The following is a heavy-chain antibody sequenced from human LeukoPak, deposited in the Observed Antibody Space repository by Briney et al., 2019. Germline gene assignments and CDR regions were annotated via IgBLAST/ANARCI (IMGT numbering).Heavy chain of an antibody. J-gene: IGHJ3*02. Sequence: GGSLRLSCAASGFTVSSNYMSWVRQAPGKGLEWVSVIYSGGSTYYADSVKGRFTISRDNSKNTLYLQMNSLRAEDTAVYYCARSLRQGSGTAHAFDIWGQGTMVTVSS. D-gene: IGHD3-10*01. V-gene: IGHV3-53*01. CDR2: IYSGGST. CDR1: GFTVSSNY. CDR3: ARSLRQGSGTAHAFDI.